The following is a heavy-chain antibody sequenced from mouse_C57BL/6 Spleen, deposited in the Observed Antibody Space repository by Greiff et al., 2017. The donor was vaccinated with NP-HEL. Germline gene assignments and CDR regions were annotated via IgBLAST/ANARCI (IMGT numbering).Heavy chain of an antibody. Sequence: VQLQQPGAELVRPGSSVKLSCKASGYTFTSYWMDWVKQRPGQGLEWIGNIYPSDSETHYNQKFKDKATLTVDKSSSTAYMQLSSLTSEDSAVYYCAREDDYDGGTGSLAYWGQGTLVTVSA. D-gene: IGHD2-4*01. CDR1: GYTFTSYW. CDR3: AREDDYDGGTGSLAY. CDR2: IYPSDSET. J-gene: IGHJ3*01. V-gene: IGHV1-61*01.